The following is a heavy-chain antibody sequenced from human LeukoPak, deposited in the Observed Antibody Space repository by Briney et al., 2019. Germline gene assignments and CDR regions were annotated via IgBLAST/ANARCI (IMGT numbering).Heavy chain of an antibody. J-gene: IGHJ1*01. D-gene: IGHD4-17*01. CDR2: ISGSGGST. CDR3: AKALETTVTTPYFQH. V-gene: IGHV3-23*01. Sequence: GGSLRLSCAASGFTFSSYAMSWVRQAPGKGLEWISAISGSGGSTYYADSVKGRFTISRDNSKNTLYLQMNSLRAEDTAVYYCAKALETTVTTPYFQHWGQGTLVTVSS. CDR1: GFTFSSYA.